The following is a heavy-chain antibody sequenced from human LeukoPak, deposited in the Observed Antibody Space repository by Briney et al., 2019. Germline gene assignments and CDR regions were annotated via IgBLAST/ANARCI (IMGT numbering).Heavy chain of an antibody. CDR2: INPNSGDT. V-gene: IGHV1-2*02. D-gene: IGHD5-18*01. CDR1: GYAFTGYF. CDR3: ARDNSYGSLSAFDF. Sequence: AASVKVSCKASGYAFTGYFFHWVRQAPGQGLEWMGWINPNSGDTNYAQKFQGRVTMTRDTSISTAYMDLSRLRDDDTAVYYCARDNSYGSLSAFDFWGQGTVVTVSS. J-gene: IGHJ3*01.